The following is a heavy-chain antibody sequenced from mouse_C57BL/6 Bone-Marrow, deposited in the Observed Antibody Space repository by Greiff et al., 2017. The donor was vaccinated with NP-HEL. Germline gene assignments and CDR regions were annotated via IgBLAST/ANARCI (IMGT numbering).Heavy chain of an antibody. CDR1: GFTFSDYG. D-gene: IGHD2-3*01. CDR3: ARRDGYYDWYFDV. J-gene: IGHJ1*03. Sequence: EVKLMESGGGLVKPGGSLKLSCAASGFTFSDYGMHWVRQAPEKGLEWVAYISSGSSTIYYADTVKGRFTISRDNAKNTLFLQMTSLRSEDTAMYYCARRDGYYDWYFDVWGTGTTVTVSS. V-gene: IGHV5-17*01. CDR2: ISSGSSTI.